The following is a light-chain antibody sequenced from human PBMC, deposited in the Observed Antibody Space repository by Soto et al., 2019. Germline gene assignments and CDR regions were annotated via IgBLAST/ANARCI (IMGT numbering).Light chain of an antibody. J-gene: IGKJ1*01. CDR1: QSLSSD. CDR3: QQYNNWPRT. CDR2: GAS. V-gene: IGKV3-15*01. Sequence: EIVMTQSPATLSVSPGERATLSCRASQSLSSDLAWYQQKPGQAPRLLIYGASTRAAGFPPRFSGSGSGTEFTLTISSLQSEDFAVYYCQQYNNWPRTFGQGTKVEIK.